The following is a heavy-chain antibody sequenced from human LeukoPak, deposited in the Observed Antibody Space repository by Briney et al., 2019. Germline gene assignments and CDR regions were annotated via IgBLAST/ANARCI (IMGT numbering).Heavy chain of an antibody. CDR1: GGSISSGGYY. CDR2: IYYSGST. Sequence: PSQTLSLTCTVSGGSISSGGYYWSWIRQHPGKGLEWIGYIYYSGSTNYNPSLKSRVTISVDTSKNQFSLKLSSVTAADTAVYYCAREYCSSTVSKGLACAFDIWGQGTMVTVSS. D-gene: IGHD2-2*01. V-gene: IGHV4-31*03. CDR3: AREYCSSTVSKGLACAFDI. J-gene: IGHJ3*02.